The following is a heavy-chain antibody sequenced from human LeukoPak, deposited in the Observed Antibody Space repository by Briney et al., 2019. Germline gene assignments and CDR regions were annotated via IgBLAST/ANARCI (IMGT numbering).Heavy chain of an antibody. D-gene: IGHD4-23*01. CDR3: ARLTNGNPGDY. CDR2: IYYRGNT. Sequence: NSSETLSLICTVSGGSISSSTYHWGWIRQPPGKGLEWIGSIYYRGNTYYNPSLRSRVTISVDTSKNQFSLNLNSVSAADTAVYYCARLTNGNPGDYWGQGTLVTVSS. CDR1: GGSISSSTYH. J-gene: IGHJ4*02. V-gene: IGHV4-39*01.